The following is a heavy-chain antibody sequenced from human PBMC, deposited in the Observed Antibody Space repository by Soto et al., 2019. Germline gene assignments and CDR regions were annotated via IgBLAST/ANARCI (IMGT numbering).Heavy chain of an antibody. CDR2: IGGVGGST. J-gene: IGHJ4*02. CDR1: GFTFDDYT. D-gene: IGHD3-9*01. V-gene: IGHV3-43*01. Sequence: EVQLVESGGVVVQPGGSLRLSCAASGFTFDDYTMHWVRQAPGKGLEGVSLIGGVGGSTYYADSVKGRFTISRDNSKNSLYLQMNSLRTEDTALYYCAKDLIHRLYDILTGGGFDYWGQGTLVTVSS. CDR3: AKDLIHRLYDILTGGGFDY.